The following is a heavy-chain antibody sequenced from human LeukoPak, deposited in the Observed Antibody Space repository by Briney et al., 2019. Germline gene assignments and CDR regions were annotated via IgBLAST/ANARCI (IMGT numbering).Heavy chain of an antibody. J-gene: IGHJ5*02. CDR3: ARGGSSWNNWFDP. CDR2: IYSSGST. Sequence: SETLSLTCTVSGGSINSYYWSWIRQPAGKGLEWTGRIYSSGSTNYNPSLKSRVIMSVDTSKNQFSLKLSSMTAADTAVYYCARGGSSWNNWFDPWGQGTLVTVSS. V-gene: IGHV4-4*07. D-gene: IGHD6-13*01. CDR1: GGSINSYY.